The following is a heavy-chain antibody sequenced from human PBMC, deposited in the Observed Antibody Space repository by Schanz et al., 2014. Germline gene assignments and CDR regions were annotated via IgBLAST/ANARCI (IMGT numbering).Heavy chain of an antibody. CDR1: GFNFRSYH. CDR3: AKELYSGSHYGWFDP. Sequence: EVQLVESGGGLVQPGGSLRLSCAASGFNFRSYHMSWVRQAPGKGLEWVSAISASGGSTYYADSVKGRFTISRDNSKNTLYVQLNSLRAEDTAVYYCAKELYSGSHYGWFDPWGQGTLVTVSS. D-gene: IGHD1-26*01. V-gene: IGHV3-23*04. J-gene: IGHJ5*02. CDR2: ISASGGST.